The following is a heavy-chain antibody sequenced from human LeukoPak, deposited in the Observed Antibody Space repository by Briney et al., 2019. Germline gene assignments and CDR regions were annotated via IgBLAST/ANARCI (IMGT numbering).Heavy chain of an antibody. Sequence: ASVKVSCKASGYTFTSYGISWVRQAPGQGLEWMGWISAYNGNTNYAQKLQGRVTMTTDTSTSTAYMELRSLRSDDTAVYYCARTPPYDSSGYYYVWFDPWGQGTLVTVSS. D-gene: IGHD3-22*01. CDR1: GYTFTSYG. CDR3: ARTPPYDSSGYYYVWFDP. V-gene: IGHV1-18*01. J-gene: IGHJ5*02. CDR2: ISAYNGNT.